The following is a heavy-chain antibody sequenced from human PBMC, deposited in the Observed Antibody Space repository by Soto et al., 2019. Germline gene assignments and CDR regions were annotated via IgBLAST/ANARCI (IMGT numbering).Heavy chain of an antibody. Sequence: HVQLQESGPGLVKPSETLSLTCSVSGSSFSNFYWSWIRQPAGKGLEWIGRIYTSGATSYNPSLKSRVTMSVDTSQTQMSLNLRSVTAADTAVYYCARGGIQLSYAFDYWGQGILVTVSS. CDR3: ARGGIQLSYAFDY. CDR1: GSSFSNFY. J-gene: IGHJ4*02. CDR2: IYTSGAT. V-gene: IGHV4-4*07. D-gene: IGHD1-1*01.